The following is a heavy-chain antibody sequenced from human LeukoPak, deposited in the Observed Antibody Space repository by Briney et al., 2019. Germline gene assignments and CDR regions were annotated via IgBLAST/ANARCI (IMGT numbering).Heavy chain of an antibody. V-gene: IGHV3-48*02. CDR3: ARGRQWRGFDY. CDR2: ISSSSGSK. Sequence: GGSLRLSCAASGFTVSSNYMSWVRQAPGKGLEWVSYISSSSGSKHYADSVRGRFAISRDNAKNSLYLQMNSLRDEDTAVYYCARGRQWRGFDYWGQGALVTVSS. J-gene: IGHJ4*02. CDR1: GFTVSSNY. D-gene: IGHD6-19*01.